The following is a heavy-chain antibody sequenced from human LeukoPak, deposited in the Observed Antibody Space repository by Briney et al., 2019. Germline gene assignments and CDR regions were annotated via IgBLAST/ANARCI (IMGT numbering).Heavy chain of an antibody. D-gene: IGHD3-10*01. V-gene: IGHV3-23*01. CDR1: AFTFSSYD. J-gene: IGHJ5*02. CDR3: SVRGVVEDTWFDP. CDR2: ISGSTGST. Sequence: QPGGSLRLSCAASAFTFSSYDMSWVRQAQGKGLEWVSAISGSTGSTYYVDSVKGRFTVSRDNSKNTLYLQMNSLRAEDTAVYYCSVRGVVEDTWFDPWGQGTLVSVSS.